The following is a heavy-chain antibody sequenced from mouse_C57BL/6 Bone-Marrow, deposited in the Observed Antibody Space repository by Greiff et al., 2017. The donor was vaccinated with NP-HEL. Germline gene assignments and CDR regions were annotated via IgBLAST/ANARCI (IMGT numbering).Heavy chain of an antibody. CDR1: GYTFTSYW. V-gene: IGHV1-5*01. CDR2: IYPGNSDT. J-gene: IGHJ1*03. D-gene: IGHD2-5*01. CDR3: TRRAYYSNYGYFDV. Sequence: EVKVVESGTVLARPGASVKMSCKTSGYTFTSYWMHWVNQRPGQGLEWIGAIYPGNSDTSYNQKFKGKAKLTAVTSASTAYMELSSLTNEDSAVYYCTRRAYYSNYGYFDVWGTGTTVTVSS.